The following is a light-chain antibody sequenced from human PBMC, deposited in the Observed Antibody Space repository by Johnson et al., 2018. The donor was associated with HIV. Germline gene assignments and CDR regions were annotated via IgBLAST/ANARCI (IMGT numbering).Light chain of an antibody. J-gene: IGLJ1*01. V-gene: IGLV1-51*02. CDR1: SSNIGNNY. CDR2: ENN. Sequence: QSMLTQPPSVSAAPGQKVTISCSGSSSNIGNNYVSWYQQLPGTAPKLLIYENNKRPSGITDRFSGSKSGTSATLGITGLQTGDEADYYCGTWDSSLSAVFGTGTKVTVL. CDR3: GTWDSSLSAV.